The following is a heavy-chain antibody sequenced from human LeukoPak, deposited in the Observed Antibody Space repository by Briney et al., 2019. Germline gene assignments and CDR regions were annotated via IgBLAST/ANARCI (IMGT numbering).Heavy chain of an antibody. Sequence: GRSLTLSCAASGFAFNDFAMYWVRQAPGKGLDWVALIWRDGSHKYYAHSIKGRITISRDNSKNTLYLQMSSLRAEDTAVYYCAKSSIMFAAGRLGSIDFWGQGTLVTVSS. CDR2: IWRDGSHK. D-gene: IGHD6-25*01. CDR1: GFAFNDFA. CDR3: AKSSIMFAAGRLGSIDF. J-gene: IGHJ4*02. V-gene: IGHV3-33*06.